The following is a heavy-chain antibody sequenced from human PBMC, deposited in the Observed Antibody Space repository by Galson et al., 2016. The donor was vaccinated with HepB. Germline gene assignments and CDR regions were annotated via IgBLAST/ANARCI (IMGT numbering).Heavy chain of an antibody. J-gene: IGHJ4*02. Sequence: SLRLSCAASGFTFDDYAMHWVRQAPGKGLEWAAVISFDGTNKYSTDSVKGRFTISRDNSKNTLYLQMNSLRPEDTAVYYCARGGGVRQLDLYYFDYWGQGTLVTVSS. D-gene: IGHD6-13*01. CDR2: ISFDGTNK. CDR3: ARGGGVRQLDLYYFDY. V-gene: IGHV3-30*04. CDR1: GFTFDDYA.